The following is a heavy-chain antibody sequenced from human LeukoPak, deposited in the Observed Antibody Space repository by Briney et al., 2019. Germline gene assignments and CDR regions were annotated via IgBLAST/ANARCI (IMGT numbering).Heavy chain of an antibody. CDR1: GGSVNYFH. Sequence: PSETLSLTCTVSGGSVNYFHWSWIRQPPGKGLEWIGYIYYSGSTNYNPSLKSRVTISVDTSKNQFSLKLSSVTAADTAVYYCARVDPDSSSTLEVFDYWGQGTLVTVSS. D-gene: IGHD6-6*01. CDR3: ARVDPDSSSTLEVFDY. V-gene: IGHV4-59*02. CDR2: IYYSGST. J-gene: IGHJ4*02.